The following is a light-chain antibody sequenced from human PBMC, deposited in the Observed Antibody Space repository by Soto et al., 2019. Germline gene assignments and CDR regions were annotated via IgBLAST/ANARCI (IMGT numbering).Light chain of an antibody. J-gene: IGLJ3*02. CDR3: QSYDSSLSGAV. V-gene: IGLV1-40*01. CDR2: DSI. CDR1: SSNIGAGYE. Sequence: QSVLTQPPSVSGAPGQRITISCTGSSSNIGAGYEVHWYQQLPGTAPKLLISDSINRPSGVPDRFSGSKSATSASLAITGLQAEDEADYYCQSYDSSLSGAVFGGGTKVTVL.